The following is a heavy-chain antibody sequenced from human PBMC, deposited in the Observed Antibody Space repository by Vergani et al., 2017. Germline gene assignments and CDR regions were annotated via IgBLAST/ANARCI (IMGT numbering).Heavy chain of an antibody. CDR2: INPNSGGT. D-gene: IGHD3-22*01. CDR3: ASAYYDSSGMNNWFDP. V-gene: IGHV1-2*02. Sequence: QVQLVQSGAEVKKPGASVKVSCKASGYTFTGYYMHWVRQAPGQGLEWMGWINPNSGGTNYAQKFQGRVTMTRDTSISTAYMELSRLRSDDTAVYYCASAYYDSSGMNNWFDPRGQGTLVTVSS. CDR1: GYTFTGYY. J-gene: IGHJ5*02.